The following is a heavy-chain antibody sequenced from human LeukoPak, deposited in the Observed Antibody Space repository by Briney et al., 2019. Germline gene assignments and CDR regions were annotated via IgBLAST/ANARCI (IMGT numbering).Heavy chain of an antibody. D-gene: IGHD3-3*01. CDR3: ARVGDTIFGVAPEDYYYGMDV. CDR2: IKHSGST. V-gene: IGHV4-34*01. J-gene: IGHJ6*02. Sequence: SETLSLTCAVYGGSFSGYYWSWIRQPPGKGLEWIGEIKHSGSTNYNPSLKSRVTISVDTSKNQFSLKLSSVTAADTAVYYCARVGDTIFGVAPEDYYYGMDVWGQGTTVTVSS. CDR1: GGSFSGYY.